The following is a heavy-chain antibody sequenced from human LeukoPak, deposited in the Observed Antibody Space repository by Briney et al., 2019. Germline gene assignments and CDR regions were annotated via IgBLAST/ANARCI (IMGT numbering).Heavy chain of an antibody. CDR2: IYPGASDT. CDR3: ARGPDILTGFNWFDP. CDR1: GYSFTSYW. J-gene: IGHJ5*02. V-gene: IGHV5-51*01. Sequence: AEPLTISCQAPGYSFTSYWISWVRQMPGQGLEWMGMIYPGASDTRYSPSFQGQVTLSADKSISTAYLQWSSLRAADTAMYYCARGPDILTGFNWFDPLGQGTLVTVSS. D-gene: IGHD3-9*01.